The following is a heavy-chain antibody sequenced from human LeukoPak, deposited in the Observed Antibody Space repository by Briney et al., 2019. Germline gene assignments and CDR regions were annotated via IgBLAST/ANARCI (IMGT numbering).Heavy chain of an antibody. V-gene: IGHV3-66*02. CDR1: GVTSNY. J-gene: IGHJ4*02. CDR3: AGGGEAARSLAY. CDR2: IYNGGTT. D-gene: IGHD6-6*01. Sequence: GGSLRLSCAASGVTSNYMTWVRQAPGKGLEWVTVIYNGGTTYYADSVKGRFTISRDNSKSTLFVYLQMNSLRTDDTALYYCAGGGEAARSLAYWGQGALVTVSS.